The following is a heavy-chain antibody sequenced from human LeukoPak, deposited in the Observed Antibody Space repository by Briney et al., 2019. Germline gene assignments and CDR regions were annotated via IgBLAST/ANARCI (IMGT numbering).Heavy chain of an antibody. D-gene: IGHD2-15*01. CDR1: GFTFSSYG. J-gene: IGHJ4*02. CDR3: AKAMTLGYCSGGSCLPFDY. CDR2: IRYDGSNK. V-gene: IGHV3-30*02. Sequence: GGSLRLSCAASGFTFSSYGMHWVRQAPGKGLEWVAFIRYDGSNKYYADSVKGRFTISRDNSKNTLYLQMNSLRAEDTAVYYCAKAMTLGYCSGGSCLPFDYWGQGTLVTVSS.